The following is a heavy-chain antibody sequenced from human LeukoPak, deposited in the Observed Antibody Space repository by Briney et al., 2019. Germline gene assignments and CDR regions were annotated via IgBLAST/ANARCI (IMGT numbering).Heavy chain of an antibody. CDR3: ATSGVVIIGYFDL. Sequence: GGSLRLSCAASGFTFDDYAMHWVRQAPGKGLEWVANIKQDGSEKYYVDSVKGRFTISRDNTKNSLYLQMNSLRAEDTAVYYCATSGVVIIGYFDLWGRGTLVTVSS. CDR1: GFTFDDYA. J-gene: IGHJ2*01. D-gene: IGHD3-3*01. CDR2: IKQDGSEK. V-gene: IGHV3-7*01.